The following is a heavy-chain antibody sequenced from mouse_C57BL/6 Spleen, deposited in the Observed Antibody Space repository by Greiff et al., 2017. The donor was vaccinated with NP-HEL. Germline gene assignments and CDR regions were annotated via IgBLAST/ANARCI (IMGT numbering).Heavy chain of an antibody. V-gene: IGHV14-1*01. J-gene: IGHJ3*01. Sequence: EVQLQQSGAELVRPGASVKLSCTASGFTIKDYYMHWVKQRPEQGLEWIGRLYPEAGDTEYAPKFQGKATLTADTSSNTAYMQLSSLTSEDTAVYYCTLYYDYAGPGVFADWGQGTLVTVSA. D-gene: IGHD2-4*01. CDR1: GFTIKDYY. CDR3: TLYYDYAGPGVFAD. CDR2: LYPEAGDT.